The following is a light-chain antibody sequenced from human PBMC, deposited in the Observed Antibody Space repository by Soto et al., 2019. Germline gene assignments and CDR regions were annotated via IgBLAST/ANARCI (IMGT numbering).Light chain of an antibody. V-gene: IGKV3-20*01. J-gene: IGKJ1*01. CDR2: GAS. CDR1: QSVSSNF. CDR3: HQYGSLPRT. Sequence: EIVLTQSPGTLSLSPGERATLSCRASQSVSSNFLAWYQQKPGQAPRLLIYGASSRATGIPGRFRGSGSGTDFTLTISRLEPVEFAVYYCHQYGSLPRTFGQGTKVEIK.